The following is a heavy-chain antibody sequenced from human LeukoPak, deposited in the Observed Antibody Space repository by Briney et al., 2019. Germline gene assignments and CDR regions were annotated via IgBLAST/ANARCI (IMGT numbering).Heavy chain of an antibody. CDR1: GGSISSGGYY. V-gene: IGHV4-31*03. J-gene: IGHJ6*02. D-gene: IGHD2-15*01. CDR2: IYYSGSA. Sequence: SETLSLTCTVSGGSISSGGYYWSWIRQHPGKGLEWIGYIYYSGSAYYNPSLKSRVTISVDTSKNQFSLKLSSVTAADTAVYYCARVAVVVAATRYYYGMDVWGQGTTVTVSS. CDR3: ARVAVVVAATRYYYGMDV.